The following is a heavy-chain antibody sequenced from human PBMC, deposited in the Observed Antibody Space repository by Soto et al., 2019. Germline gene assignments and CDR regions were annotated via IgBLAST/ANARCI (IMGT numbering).Heavy chain of an antibody. J-gene: IGHJ6*02. CDR2: IIPIFGTA. CDR1: GGTFSSYA. Sequence: QVQLVQSGAEVKKPGSSVKVSCKASGGTFSSYAISWVRQAPGQGLEWMGGIIPIFGTANYAQKFQGRVTITAHESTSTAYMDLISLRSEVTAVYYCAAVPAAMRDYYGMDVWGQGTTVTVSS. V-gene: IGHV1-69*12. CDR3: AAVPAAMRDYYGMDV. D-gene: IGHD2-2*01.